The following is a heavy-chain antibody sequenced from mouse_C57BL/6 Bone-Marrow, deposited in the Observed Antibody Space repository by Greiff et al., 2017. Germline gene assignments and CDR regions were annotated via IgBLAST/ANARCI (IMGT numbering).Heavy chain of an antibody. V-gene: IGHV1-53*01. CDR2: INPSNGGT. Sequence: QVQLQQPGTELVKPGASVKLSCKASGYTFTSYWMHWVKQRPGQGLEWIGNINPSNGGTNYNEKFKSKATLTVAKSSSTAYKQLSSRPAEDSAVYYCAGWPHYYGSSYVGFDYWGQGTTLTVSS. J-gene: IGHJ2*01. CDR3: AGWPHYYGSSYVGFDY. D-gene: IGHD1-1*01. CDR1: GYTFTSYW.